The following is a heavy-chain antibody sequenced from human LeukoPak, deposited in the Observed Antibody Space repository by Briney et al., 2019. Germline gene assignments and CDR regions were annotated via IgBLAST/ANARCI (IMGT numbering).Heavy chain of an antibody. J-gene: IGHJ4*02. CDR3: ARGGGTVAPAPWVPFAY. Sequence: SVKVSCTASGYTFTGNYMHWVRQAPGQGLEYMGYIDPNSGGTYYIQKFQGRVTMTRDMSINTAYVELSSLTSDDTAVYYCARGGGTVAPAPWVPFAYWGQGTLVTVSS. D-gene: IGHD4-11*01. CDR2: IDPNSGGT. V-gene: IGHV1-2*02. CDR1: GYTFTGNY.